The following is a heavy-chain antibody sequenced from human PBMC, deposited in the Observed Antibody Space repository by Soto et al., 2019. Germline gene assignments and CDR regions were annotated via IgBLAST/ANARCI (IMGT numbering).Heavy chain of an antibody. J-gene: IGHJ6*02. CDR3: ARIDCTGNNCRPYAYYEMDV. CDR1: GFTFNTYG. D-gene: IGHD2-8*02. Sequence: QVRLVESGGGVVQPGRSLRLSCAASGFTFNTYGMHWVRQAPGRGLEWVAVIWYDGSIKYYADSVKGRFTISRDNPKNTLFLQMTSLRAEDTAVYYCARIDCTGNNCRPYAYYEMDVWGQGTTVIVSS. CDR2: IWYDGSIK. V-gene: IGHV3-33*01.